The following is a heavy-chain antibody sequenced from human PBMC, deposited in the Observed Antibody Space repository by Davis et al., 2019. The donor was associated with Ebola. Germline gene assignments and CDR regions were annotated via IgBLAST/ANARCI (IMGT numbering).Heavy chain of an antibody. CDR2: IYYSGST. J-gene: IGHJ6*02. CDR3: AGGGMDV. CDR1: GGSISSGGYY. V-gene: IGHV4-39*01. Sequence: PSETLSLTCTVSGGSISSGGYYWGWIRQPPGKGLEWIGSIYYSGSTYYNPSLKSRVTISVDTSKNQFSLKLSSVTAADTAVYYCAGGGMDVWGQGTTVTVSS.